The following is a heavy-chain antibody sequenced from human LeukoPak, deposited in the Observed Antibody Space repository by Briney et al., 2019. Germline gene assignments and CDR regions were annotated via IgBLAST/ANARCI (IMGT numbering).Heavy chain of an antibody. CDR3: ARDAGYCSSTSCYLDY. CDR2: INHIGST. D-gene: IGHD2-2*01. J-gene: IGHJ4*02. CDR1: GGSFSGYY. Sequence: RPSETLSLTCALYGGSFSGYYWSWIRQPPGKGLEWIGEINHIGSTNYNPSLKSRVTISVETSKNQFSLKLSSVTAADTAVYYCARDAGYCSSTSCYLDYWGQGTLVTVSS. V-gene: IGHV4-34*01.